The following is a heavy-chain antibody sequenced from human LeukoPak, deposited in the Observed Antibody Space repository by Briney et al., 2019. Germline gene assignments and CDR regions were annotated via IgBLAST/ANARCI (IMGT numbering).Heavy chain of an antibody. CDR3: ARENAAMGSFDY. CDR2: IIPIFGTA. Sequence: ASVKVSCKASGGTFSSYAISWVRQAPGQGLEWMGGIIPIFGTANYAQKFQGRVTITADESTSTAYMELSSLRSEDTAVYYCARENAAMGSFDYWGQGTLVTVSS. J-gene: IGHJ4*02. V-gene: IGHV1-69*13. D-gene: IGHD5-18*01. CDR1: GGTFSSYA.